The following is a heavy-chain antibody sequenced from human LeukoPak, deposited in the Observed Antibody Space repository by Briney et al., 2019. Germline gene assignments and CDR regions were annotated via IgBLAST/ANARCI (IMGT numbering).Heavy chain of an antibody. CDR2: IFYSGNT. CDR1: GGSISGGAYY. D-gene: IGHD2-8*02. CDR3: ARWQYWDTGGYFDC. V-gene: IGHV4-31*03. Sequence: KASQTLSLTCTVSGGSISGGAYYWSWIRQHPGKGLEWIAYIFYSGNTYYNPSLKSRVTISVDTSKNRFSLKLSSVTAADTAVYYCARWQYWDTGGYFDCWGQGTLVTVSS. J-gene: IGHJ4*02.